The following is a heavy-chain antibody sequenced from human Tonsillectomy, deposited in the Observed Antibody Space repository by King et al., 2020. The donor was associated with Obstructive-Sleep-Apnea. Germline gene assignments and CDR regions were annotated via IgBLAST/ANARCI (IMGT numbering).Heavy chain of an antibody. Sequence: QLVQSGGGLVQPGGSLRLSCAASGFTFSNHWMNWVRQGPGKGLVWVANMKQEGSEKYYVDSVKGRFTISRDNTKNSLYLQMNSLRAEDTAVYYCAGGYSGPDSLYAYYYAMDVWGQGTTVTVSS. CDR3: AGGYSGPDSLYAYYYAMDV. V-gene: IGHV3-7*01. D-gene: IGHD5-12*01. CDR1: GFTFSNHW. CDR2: MKQEGSEK. J-gene: IGHJ6*02.